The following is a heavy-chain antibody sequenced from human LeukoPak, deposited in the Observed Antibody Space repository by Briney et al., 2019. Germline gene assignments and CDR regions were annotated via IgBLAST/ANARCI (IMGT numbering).Heavy chain of an antibody. CDR1: GFTFSSYS. V-gene: IGHV3-21*01. CDR3: ARRMSFDY. J-gene: IGHJ4*02. Sequence: PGGSLRLSCVAYGFTFSSYSMNWVRQAPGKVLEWVSSISSSSSYIYYADSVKGRFTISRDNAKNSLYLQMNSLRAEDTAVYYCARRMSFDYWGQGTLVTVSS. CDR2: ISSSSSYI.